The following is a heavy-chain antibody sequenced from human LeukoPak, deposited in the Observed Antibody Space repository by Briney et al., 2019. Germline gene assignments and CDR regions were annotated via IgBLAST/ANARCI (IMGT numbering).Heavy chain of an antibody. CDR2: ISAYNGNT. CDR3: ARDSYCSSTSCYTPIDY. CDR1: GYTFTSYG. D-gene: IGHD2-2*01. V-gene: IGHV1-18*01. J-gene: IGHJ4*02. Sequence: ASAKVSCKASGYTFTSYGISWVRQAPGQGLEWMGWISAYNGNTNYAQKLQGRVTMTTDTSTSTAYMELRSLRSADTAVYYCARDSYCSSTSCYTPIDYWGQGTLVTVSS.